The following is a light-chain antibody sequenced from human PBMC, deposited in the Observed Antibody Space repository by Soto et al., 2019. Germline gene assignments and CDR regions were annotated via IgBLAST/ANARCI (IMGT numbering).Light chain of an antibody. Sequence: EIVLTQSPATLSLSPGERATLSCRASQSVSSYLAWYQQKPGQAPRLLIYDASNRATGIPARFSGSGSGTDFTLTITRLEPADFGVYYCQQYVTSPSITFGQGTRLEIK. CDR2: DAS. V-gene: IGKV3-11*01. CDR1: QSVSSY. J-gene: IGKJ5*01. CDR3: QQYVTSPSIT.